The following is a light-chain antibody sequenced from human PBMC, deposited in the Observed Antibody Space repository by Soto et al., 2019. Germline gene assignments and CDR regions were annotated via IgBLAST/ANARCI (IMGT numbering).Light chain of an antibody. J-gene: IGLJ2*01. CDR2: GNS. Sequence: QSVLTQPPSVSGAPGQRVTISCTGSSSNIGAGYDVHWYQQLPGTAPKLLIYGNSNRPSGVPDRFSGSKSGTSASLAITGLQDEDEADYYCQSYDSSLSVYVVFGGGTKVTVL. CDR1: SSNIGAGYD. CDR3: QSYDSSLSVYVV. V-gene: IGLV1-40*01.